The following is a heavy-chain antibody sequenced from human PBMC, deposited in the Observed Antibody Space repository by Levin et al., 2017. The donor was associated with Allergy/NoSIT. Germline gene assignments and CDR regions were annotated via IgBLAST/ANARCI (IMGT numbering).Heavy chain of an antibody. CDR3: ARLGDCSSTSCYEYYYYGMDV. CDR1: GYSFTSYW. V-gene: IGHV5-51*01. CDR2: IYPGDSDT. D-gene: IGHD2-2*01. J-gene: IGHJ6*02. Sequence: KVSCKGSGYSFTSYWIGWVRQMPGKGLEWMGIIYPGDSDTRYSPSFQGQVTISADKSISTAYLQWSSLKASDTAMYYCARLGDCSSTSCYEYYYYGMDVWGQGTTVTVSS.